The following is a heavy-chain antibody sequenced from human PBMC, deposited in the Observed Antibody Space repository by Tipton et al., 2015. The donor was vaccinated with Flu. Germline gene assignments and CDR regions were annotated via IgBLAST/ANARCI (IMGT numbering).Heavy chain of an antibody. Sequence: TLSLTCTVSGGSISSSSYYWGWIRQPPGKGLEWIGSIYYSGSTYYNPSLKSRVTISVDTSKNQFSLKLSPVTAADTAVYYCARGHSYYYDGGAFDIWGQGTMVTVSS. V-gene: IGHV4-39*07. D-gene: IGHD3-22*01. CDR3: ARGHSYYYDGGAFDI. CDR2: IYYSGST. CDR1: GGSISSSSYY. J-gene: IGHJ3*02.